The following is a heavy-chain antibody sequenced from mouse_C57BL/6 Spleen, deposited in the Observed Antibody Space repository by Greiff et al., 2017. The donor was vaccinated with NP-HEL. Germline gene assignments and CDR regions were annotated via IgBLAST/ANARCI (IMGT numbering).Heavy chain of an antibody. J-gene: IGHJ2*01. CDR2: FYPGSGSI. D-gene: IGHD1-1*01. Sequence: VQLQQSGAELVKPGASVKLSCKASGYTFTEYTIHWVKQRSGQGLEWIGWFYPGSGSIKYNEKFKDKATLTADKSSSTVYMELSRLTSEDSAVYFCARHEADLITTVVGFDYWGQGTTLTVSS. CDR3: ARHEADLITTVVGFDY. V-gene: IGHV1-62-2*01. CDR1: GYTFTEYT.